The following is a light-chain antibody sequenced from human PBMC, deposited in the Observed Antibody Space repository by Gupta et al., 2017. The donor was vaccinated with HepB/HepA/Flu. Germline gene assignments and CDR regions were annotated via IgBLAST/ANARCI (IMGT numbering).Light chain of an antibody. Sequence: IQLTQSLSSLSAYVGARVTSTCRPSQRISTYLYWYQQKPGKAPKLLIYRSSSRQSGVPARFSGSGSGTDFTLTISRLQPEDFAVYYCQQSGSTPATFGGGTKVEIK. CDR2: RSS. V-gene: IGKV1-39*01. CDR3: QQSGSTPAT. J-gene: IGKJ4*01. CDR1: QRISTY.